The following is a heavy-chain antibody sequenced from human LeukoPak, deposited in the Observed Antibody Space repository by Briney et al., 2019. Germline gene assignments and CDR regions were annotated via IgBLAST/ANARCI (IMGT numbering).Heavy chain of an antibody. CDR2: ISWNSGSI. J-gene: IGHJ4*02. Sequence: GGSLRLSCAASGFTFDDCAMHWVRQAPGKGLEWVSGISWNSGSIGYADSVKGRFTISRDNAKNSLYLQMNSLRDEDMALYYCAKGSSGWYGGNYFDYWGQGTLVTVSS. CDR1: GFTFDDCA. D-gene: IGHD6-19*01. V-gene: IGHV3-9*03. CDR3: AKGSSGWYGGNYFDY.